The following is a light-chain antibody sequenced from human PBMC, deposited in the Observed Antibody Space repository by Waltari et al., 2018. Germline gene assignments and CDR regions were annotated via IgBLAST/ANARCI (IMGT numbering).Light chain of an antibody. J-gene: IGKJ1*01. Sequence: EIVLTQSPGTLSLSPGERATLPCRARQSASRNYVAWYQQKRGQAPRHLMYGVSSRDSGIPDRFRGSASGTDFTLTSSRLGPEDFAVYYCQQYGSSPRTFGQGTKVEIK. CDR3: QQYGSSPRT. V-gene: IGKV3-20*01. CDR1: QSASRNY. CDR2: GVS.